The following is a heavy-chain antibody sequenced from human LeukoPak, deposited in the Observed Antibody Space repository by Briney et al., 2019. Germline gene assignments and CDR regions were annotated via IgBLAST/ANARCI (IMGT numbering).Heavy chain of an antibody. CDR3: ARDLKMVVVSARYAFDI. J-gene: IGHJ3*02. CDR2: IQYDGSNK. V-gene: IGHV3-30*02. Sequence: PGGSLRLSCAASGFTFSDYDMHWVRQAPGKGLEWVAFIQYDGSNKYFADSVKGRFTISRDNSKNTLYLQMNSLRAEDTAVYYCARDLKMVVVSARYAFDIWGQGTMVTVSS. CDR1: GFTFSDYD. D-gene: IGHD3-22*01.